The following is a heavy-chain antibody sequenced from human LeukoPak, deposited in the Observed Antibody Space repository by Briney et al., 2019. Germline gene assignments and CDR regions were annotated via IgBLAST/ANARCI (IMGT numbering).Heavy chain of an antibody. CDR1: GYTLTELS. V-gene: IGHV1-24*01. CDR2: FDPEDGET. CDR3: ATQIYYYDFWSGYENFQH. Sequence: GASVKVSCKVSGYTLTELSMHWVRQAPGKGLEWMGGFDPEDGETIYAQKFQGRVTMTRDTSISTAYMKLSRLRSDDTAVYYCATQIYYYDFWSGYENFQHWGQGTLVTVSS. D-gene: IGHD3-3*01. J-gene: IGHJ1*01.